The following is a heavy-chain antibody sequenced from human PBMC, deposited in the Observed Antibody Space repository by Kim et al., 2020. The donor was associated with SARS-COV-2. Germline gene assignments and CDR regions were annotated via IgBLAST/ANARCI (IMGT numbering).Heavy chain of an antibody. V-gene: IGHV3-53*04. CDR3: ARVTMITFGGVIVNDAFDI. J-gene: IGHJ3*02. D-gene: IGHD3-16*02. Sequence: GRYTISRHNSKNTLYLQMNSLRAEDTAVYYCARVTMITFGGVIVNDAFDIWGQGTMVTVSS.